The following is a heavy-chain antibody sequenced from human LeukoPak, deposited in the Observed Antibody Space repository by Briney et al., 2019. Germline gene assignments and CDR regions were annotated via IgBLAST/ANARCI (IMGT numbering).Heavy chain of an antibody. J-gene: IGHJ5*02. CDR2: ISPSGSTI. D-gene: IGHD2-15*01. Sequence: GGSLRLSCAASGFTFSSYAMSWIRQAPGKGLEWVSYISPSGSTIYYADSVKGRFTISRDNAKNSLYLQMNSLRAEDTAVYYCARGIYCNGGSCYTDPWGQGTLVTVSS. CDR3: ARGIYCNGGSCYTDP. V-gene: IGHV3-11*01. CDR1: GFTFSSYA.